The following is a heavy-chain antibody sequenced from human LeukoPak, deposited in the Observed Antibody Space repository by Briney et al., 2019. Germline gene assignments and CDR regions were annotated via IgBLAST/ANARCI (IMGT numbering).Heavy chain of an antibody. CDR1: GDSISRYY. D-gene: IGHD5-18*01. CDR2: VYTSGST. Sequence: PSETLSLTCSVSGDSISRYYWSWVRQPAGKGFEWIGRVYTSGSTNYNPSLKSRVTMSLDPSKNQFSLKLSSVTAADTAVYYCARAGLGYSYGFDYWGQGTLVTVSS. V-gene: IGHV4-4*07. CDR3: ARAGLGYSYGFDY. J-gene: IGHJ4*02.